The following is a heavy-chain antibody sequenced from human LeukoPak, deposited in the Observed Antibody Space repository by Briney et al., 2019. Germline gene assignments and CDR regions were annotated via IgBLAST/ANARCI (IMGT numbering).Heavy chain of an antibody. CDR2: ISGSGGST. V-gene: IGHV3-23*01. D-gene: IGHD2-2*02. Sequence: GGSLRLSCAASGFTFSSYAMSWVRQAPGKGLEWVSAISGSGGSTYYADSVKGRFTISRDNSKNTLYLQMNSLRAEDTAVYYCAKDDGYQLLYGGDYWGQGTLVTVSS. CDR1: GFTFSSYA. J-gene: IGHJ4*02. CDR3: AKDDGYQLLYGGDY.